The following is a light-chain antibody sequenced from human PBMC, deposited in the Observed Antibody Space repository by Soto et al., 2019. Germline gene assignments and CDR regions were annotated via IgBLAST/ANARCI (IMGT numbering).Light chain of an antibody. CDR3: SSYSSTTTYIL. CDR1: NSDIGTYNY. CDR2: EVT. Sequence: QSALTQPASVSGSPGQSITISCTGSNSDIGTYNYVSWYQQHPGKAPKPIIYEVTNRPSEVSDRFSGSKSGNTASLTISGLQSEDEAFYHCSSYSSTTTYILFGGGTQLTVL. J-gene: IGLJ7*01. V-gene: IGLV2-14*01.